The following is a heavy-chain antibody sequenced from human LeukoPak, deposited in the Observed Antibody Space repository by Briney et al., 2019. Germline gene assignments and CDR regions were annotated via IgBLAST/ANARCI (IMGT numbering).Heavy chain of an antibody. CDR1: GGSISSSSYY. V-gene: IGHV4-39*07. J-gene: IGHJ3*02. Sequence: PSETLSLTCTVSGGSISSSSYYWGWIRQPPGKGLEWIGSIYYSGSTNYNPSLKSRVTISVDTSKNQFSLKLSSVTAADTAVYYCARSETYGSGSLFAFDIWGQGTMVTVSS. D-gene: IGHD3-10*01. CDR2: IYYSGST. CDR3: ARSETYGSGSLFAFDI.